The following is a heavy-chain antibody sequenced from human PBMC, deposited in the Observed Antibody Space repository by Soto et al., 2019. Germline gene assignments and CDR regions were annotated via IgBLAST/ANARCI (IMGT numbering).Heavy chain of an antibody. Sequence: QITLKESGPTLVKPTQTLTLTCTFSGFSFTTDGMGVGWIRQPTGKALEWLALIYWDDDKLYSPYLKSRLTNTKHAPTTHVGLTLTNMDPPHTATYYFAHPYRAASGTRDDFDYGGQGTGVTVSS. J-gene: IGHJ4*02. CDR2: IYWDDDK. D-gene: IGHD6-13*01. V-gene: IGHV2-5*02. CDR1: GFSFTTDGMG. CDR3: AHPYRAASGTRDDFDY.